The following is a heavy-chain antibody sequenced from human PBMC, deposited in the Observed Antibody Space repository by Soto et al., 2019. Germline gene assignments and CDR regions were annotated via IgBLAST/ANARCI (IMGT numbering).Heavy chain of an antibody. CDR3: AKDASSWVYYYYGMDV. Sequence: QIQLVQSGPEVSKPGASVKVSCKASGYIFSNFGISWVRQAPGQGLEWMGWISGYNDNTNYAQTFQDRVRMTTDISTSTAYMELTTLRSEDTAVYYCAKDASSWVYYYYGMDVWGQGTTVTVS. CDR1: GYIFSNFG. J-gene: IGHJ6*02. D-gene: IGHD2-2*01. V-gene: IGHV1-18*01. CDR2: ISGYNDNT.